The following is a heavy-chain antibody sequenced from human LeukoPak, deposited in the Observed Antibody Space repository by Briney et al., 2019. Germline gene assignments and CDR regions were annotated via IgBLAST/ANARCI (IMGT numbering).Heavy chain of an antibody. CDR1: GGSFSGYY. V-gene: IGHV4-34*01. CDR3: ARTITMIVVVGHAFDI. Sequence: SETLSLTCAVYGGSFSGYYWSWIRQPPGKGLEWIGEINHSGSTNYNPSLKSRVTISVDTSKNQFSLKLSSVTAADTAVYYCARTITMIVVVGHAFDIWGQGTMVTVSS. J-gene: IGHJ3*02. CDR2: INHSGST. D-gene: IGHD3-22*01.